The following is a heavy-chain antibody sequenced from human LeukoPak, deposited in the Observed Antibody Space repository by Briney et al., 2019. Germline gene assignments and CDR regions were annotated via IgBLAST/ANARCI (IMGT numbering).Heavy chain of an antibody. Sequence: ASVKVSCKTSVYTFTYYYFHWVRQAPGQGLEWVGGIHPNTGGRGYAQKFQGRVTMTRDTSISAAYMELSSLRSDDTAVYYCARGALGYGADIFDIWGQGTMVTVSS. CDR2: IHPNTGGR. CDR3: ARGALGYGADIFDI. V-gene: IGHV1-2*02. CDR1: VYTFTYYY. J-gene: IGHJ3*02. D-gene: IGHD4-17*01.